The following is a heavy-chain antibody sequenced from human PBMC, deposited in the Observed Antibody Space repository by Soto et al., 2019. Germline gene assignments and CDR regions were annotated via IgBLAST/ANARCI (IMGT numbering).Heavy chain of an antibody. CDR1: GFTFSSYG. V-gene: IGHV3-30*18. Sequence: QVQLVESGGGVVQPGRSLRLSCAASGFTFSSYGMHWVRQAPGKGLEWVAVISYDGSNKYYADSVKGRFTISRDNSKNTLYLQMNSLRAEDTAVYYCAKGEVWWIYYLSYWGQGTLVTVSS. CDR3: AKGEVWWIYYLSY. CDR2: ISYDGSNK. J-gene: IGHJ4*02. D-gene: IGHD2-21*01.